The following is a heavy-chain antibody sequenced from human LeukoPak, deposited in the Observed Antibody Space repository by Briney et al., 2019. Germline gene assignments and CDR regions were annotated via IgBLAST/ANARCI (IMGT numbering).Heavy chain of an antibody. V-gene: IGHV3-48*02. CDR3: ARARGATVVSMYFDY. Sequence: PGGSLRLSCAASGFTFSNYGTNWVRQAPGKGLEWVSYISPSSATIYYADSVKGRFTISRDNAKNSLSLQMNSLRDEDTAVYYCARARGATVVSMYFDYWGQGSPVTVSS. D-gene: IGHD4-23*01. CDR1: GFTFSNYG. J-gene: IGHJ4*02. CDR2: ISPSSATI.